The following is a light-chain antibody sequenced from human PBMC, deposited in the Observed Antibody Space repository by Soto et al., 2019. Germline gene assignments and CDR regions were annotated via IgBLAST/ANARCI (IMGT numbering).Light chain of an antibody. CDR1: TGHSSYA. V-gene: IGLV4-69*01. Sequence: QLVLTQSPSASASLGASVKLTCTLSTGHSSYAIAWHQQQPEKGPRYLMKLDGDGSHSKGDGIPDRFSGSSSGPERYLTISNLQSEDEAEYHCQTWDTGIVVFGGGTKLTVL. J-gene: IGLJ2*01. CDR3: QTWDTGIVV. CDR2: LDGDGSH.